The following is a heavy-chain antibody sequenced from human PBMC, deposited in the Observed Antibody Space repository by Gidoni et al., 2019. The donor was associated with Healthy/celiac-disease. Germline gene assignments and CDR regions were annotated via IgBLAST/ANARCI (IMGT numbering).Heavy chain of an antibody. D-gene: IGHD6-13*01. Sequence: QVQLVESGGGVVPPGRSLRRSCAASGFTFSSYARHWVAVISYDGSNKYYADSVKGRFTISRDNSKNPLYLQMNSLRAEDTAVYYCARVEVEAAAVYFQHWGQGTLVTVSS. V-gene: IGHV3-30-3*01. CDR3: ARVEVEAAAVYFQH. CDR1: GFTFSSYA. CDR2: ISYDGSNK. J-gene: IGHJ1*01.